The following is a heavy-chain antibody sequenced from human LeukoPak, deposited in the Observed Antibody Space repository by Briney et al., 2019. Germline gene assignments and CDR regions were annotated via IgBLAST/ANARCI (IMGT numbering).Heavy chain of an antibody. Sequence: PGGSLRLSCVVSGFTVGSSFMTWVRQAPGKGLEWVSVIFSDGTTYYTDSVKGRFTISRDNSKNTLYLQLNSLRAEDTAVYYCAKTGGPWDWGQGTLVTVSS. V-gene: IGHV3-53*01. CDR3: AKTGGPWD. CDR1: GFTVGSSF. J-gene: IGHJ4*02. CDR2: IFSDGTT. D-gene: IGHD7-27*01.